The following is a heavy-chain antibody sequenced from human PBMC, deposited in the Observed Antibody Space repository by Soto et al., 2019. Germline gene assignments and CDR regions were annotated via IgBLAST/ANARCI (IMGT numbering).Heavy chain of an antibody. J-gene: IGHJ6*02. CDR2: ISSSGSTI. Sequence: PGGSLRLSCAASGFTFSDYYMSWIRQAPGKGLEWFSYISSSGSTIYYADSVKGRFTISRDNAKNSLYLQMNSLRAEDTAVYYFAREFGNYGAAAGTYYYYGMDVWCQGTTVTVSS. D-gene: IGHD6-13*01. V-gene: IGHV3-11*01. CDR3: AREFGNYGAAAGTYYYYGMDV. CDR1: GFTFSDYY.